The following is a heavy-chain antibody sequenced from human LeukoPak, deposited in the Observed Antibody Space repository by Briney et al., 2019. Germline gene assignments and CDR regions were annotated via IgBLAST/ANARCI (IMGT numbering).Heavy chain of an antibody. Sequence: ASVKVSCKASGYTFTSYYMHWVRQAPGQGLEWMGIINPSGGSTSYAQKFQGRVTMTRDTSTSTGYMELSSLRSEDTAVYYCARVRGSSWPTYYFDYWGQGTLVTVSS. V-gene: IGHV1-46*01. J-gene: IGHJ4*02. CDR2: INPSGGST. D-gene: IGHD6-13*01. CDR3: ARVRGSSWPTYYFDY. CDR1: GYTFTSYY.